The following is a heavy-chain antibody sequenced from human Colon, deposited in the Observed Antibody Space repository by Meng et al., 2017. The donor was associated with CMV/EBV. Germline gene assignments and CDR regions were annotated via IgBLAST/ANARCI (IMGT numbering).Heavy chain of an antibody. CDR1: GFSLRTPEVG. D-gene: IGHD6-19*01. CDR3: AHGRGWLTDY. Sequence: QTTLKESGPTLVKPTQTLTLTCTFSGFSLRTPEVGVHWIRQPPGKALEWLALIYWDDDNQFRPSLKNGITITKDTSKNQVVLTMTNMDPVDTATYYCAHGRGWLTDYWGQGTLVTVSS. V-gene: IGHV2-5*02. CDR2: IYWDDDN. J-gene: IGHJ4*02.